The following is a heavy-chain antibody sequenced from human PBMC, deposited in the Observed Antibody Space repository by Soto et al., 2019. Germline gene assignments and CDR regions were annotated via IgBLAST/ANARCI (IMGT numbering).Heavy chain of an antibody. D-gene: IGHD4-17*01. J-gene: IGHJ4*02. CDR3: ASEIHATTATSLDY. CDR1: GYTFSGSV. V-gene: IGHV1-3*01. Sequence: QVQLVQSGAEVKKPGASVKVSCKASGYTFSGSVMRWVRQAPGQGLEWMGWINADNGNTKYSQKFQGRVTMTWDTSTSTAYMELSSLRSEDTAIYYCASEIHATTATSLDYWGQGTLVTVSS. CDR2: INADNGNT.